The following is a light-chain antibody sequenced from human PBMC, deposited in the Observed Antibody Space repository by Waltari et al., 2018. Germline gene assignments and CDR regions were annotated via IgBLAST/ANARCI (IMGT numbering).Light chain of an antibody. Sequence: QSALTQPASVSGSPGQSITISCTGTSSDAGGYKYVHWYQQHPGKAPKLIIYDVTTRPSGTSNRFSGSKSGNTASLTISGLQAEDEADYYCNSYTSSRTWVFGGGTKLTVL. CDR2: DVT. CDR3: NSYTSSRTWV. CDR1: SSDAGGYKY. V-gene: IGLV2-14*03. J-gene: IGLJ3*02.